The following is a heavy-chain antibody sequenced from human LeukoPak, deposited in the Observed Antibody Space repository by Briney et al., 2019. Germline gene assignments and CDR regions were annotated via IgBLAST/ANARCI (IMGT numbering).Heavy chain of an antibody. CDR3: ARDSPGTTASDY. Sequence: GGSLRLSCAASGFTFSSYSMNWVRQAPGKGLEWVSYITSGGGTKYYADSVKGRFTISRGNAKNSLYLQMNSLRDEDMAVYYCARDSPGTTASDYWGQGTLVTVSS. D-gene: IGHD1-1*01. CDR1: GFTFSSYS. J-gene: IGHJ4*02. V-gene: IGHV3-48*02. CDR2: ITSGGGTK.